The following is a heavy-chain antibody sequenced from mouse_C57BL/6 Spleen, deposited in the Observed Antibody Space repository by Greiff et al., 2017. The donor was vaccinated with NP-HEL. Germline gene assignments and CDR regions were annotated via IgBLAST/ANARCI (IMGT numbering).Heavy chain of an antibody. V-gene: IGHV1-80*01. CDR3: ARDWLTVVATRWYFDV. CDR1: GYAFSSYW. D-gene: IGHD1-1*01. CDR2: IYPGDGDT. J-gene: IGHJ1*03. Sequence: VQLQQSGAELVKPGASVKISCKASGYAFSSYWMNWVKQRPGKGLEWIGQIYPGDGDTNYNGKFKGKATLTADKSSSTAYMQLSSLTSEDSAVYFCARDWLTVVATRWYFDVWGTGTTVTVSS.